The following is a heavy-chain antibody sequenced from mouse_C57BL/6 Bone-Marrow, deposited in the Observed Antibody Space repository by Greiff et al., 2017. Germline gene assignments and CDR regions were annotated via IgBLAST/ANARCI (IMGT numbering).Heavy chain of an antibody. Sequence: QVQLQQPGAELVKPGASVKLSCKASGYTFTSYWMHWVKQRPGQGLEWIGMIHPNSGSTNSNEKFKGKATLTVDTSSSTAYMQLSSLTSEDSAVYYCARPPYGSSFFDYWGQGTALTVSA. CDR3: ARPPYGSSFFDY. J-gene: IGHJ2*01. CDR2: IHPNSGST. D-gene: IGHD1-1*01. V-gene: IGHV1-64*01. CDR1: GYTFTSYW.